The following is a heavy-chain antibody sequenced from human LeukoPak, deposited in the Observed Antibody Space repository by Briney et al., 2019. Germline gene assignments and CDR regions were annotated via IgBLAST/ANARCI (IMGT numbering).Heavy chain of an antibody. J-gene: IGHJ3*02. CDR2: ITPFNGNT. CDR3: ARSPFSGDDDAFDI. CDR1: GYTFTYRY. V-gene: IGHV1-45*02. Sequence: ASVKLSCKASGYTFTYRYLHWVRQAPGQALEWMGWITPFNGNTNYAQQFQDRVTITRDRSRNTVYMELNSLRFEDTAMYYCARSPFSGDDDAFDIWGQGTMVTVSS. D-gene: IGHD5-12*01.